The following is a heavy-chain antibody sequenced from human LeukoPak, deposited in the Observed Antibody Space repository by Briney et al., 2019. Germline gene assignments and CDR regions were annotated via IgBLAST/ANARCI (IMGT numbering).Heavy chain of an antibody. CDR2: IYPGDSDT. Sequence: GESLKISCKGSGYSFTSYWIGWVRQMPGKGLEWMGIIYPGDSDTRYSPSFQGQVTISADKSISTAYLQWSSLKASDTAMYYCATSSSTSCCYFDYWGQGTLVTVSS. CDR3: ATSSSTSCCYFDY. CDR1: GYSFTSYW. J-gene: IGHJ4*02. D-gene: IGHD2-2*01. V-gene: IGHV5-51*01.